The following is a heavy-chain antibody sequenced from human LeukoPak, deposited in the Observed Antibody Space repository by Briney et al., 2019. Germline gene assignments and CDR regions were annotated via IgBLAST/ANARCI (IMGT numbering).Heavy chain of an antibody. CDR1: RFTFSNYW. V-gene: IGHV3-7*01. Sequence: QTGGSLRLSCAASRFTFSNYWMSWVRQAPGKGLEWVANVKQDGSEKYYVDSVKGRFTISRDNAKNSLYLQMSSLRAEDTAVYYCAREPTYSSSWYTSCDSWGQGTLVTVSS. D-gene: IGHD6-13*01. CDR2: VKQDGSEK. J-gene: IGHJ5*01. CDR3: AREPTYSSSWYTSCDS.